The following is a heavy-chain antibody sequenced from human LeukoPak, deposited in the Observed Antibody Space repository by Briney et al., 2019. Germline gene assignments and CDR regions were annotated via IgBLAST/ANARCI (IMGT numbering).Heavy chain of an antibody. V-gene: IGHV1-69*05. Sequence: SVKVSCKASGGTFSSYAISWVRQAPAQGLEWMGRIIPIFGTANYAQKFQGRVTITTDESTSTAYMELSSLRSEDTAVYYCARGRLYSVGATDLDYWGQGTLVTVSS. CDR2: IIPIFGTA. CDR3: ARGRLYSVGATDLDY. CDR1: GGTFSSYA. J-gene: IGHJ4*02. D-gene: IGHD1-26*01.